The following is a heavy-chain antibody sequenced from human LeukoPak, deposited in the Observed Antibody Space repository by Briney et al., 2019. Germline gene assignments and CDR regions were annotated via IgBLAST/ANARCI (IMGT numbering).Heavy chain of an antibody. CDR2: FRGSDGST. V-gene: IGHV3-23*01. D-gene: IGHD2-2*01. CDR1: GFTFSSYS. Sequence: PGGSLRLSCAASGFTFSSYSMSWVRQAPGKGLEWVSIFRGSDGSTYYADSVKGRFTISRDISKNTLYLRMNSLRAEDTAVYYCAKLYYLSPSLSVELTYFDYWGQGTLDTVSS. J-gene: IGHJ4*02. CDR3: AKLYYLSPSLSVELTYFDY.